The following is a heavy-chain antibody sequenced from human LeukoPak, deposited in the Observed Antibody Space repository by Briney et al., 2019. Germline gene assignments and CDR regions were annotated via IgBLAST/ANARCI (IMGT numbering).Heavy chain of an antibody. J-gene: IGHJ6*02. CDR1: GGTFSSYA. CDR3: ARDGRYCSGGSCYSANQADGMDV. D-gene: IGHD2-15*01. Sequence: SVKVSCKASGGTFSSYAISWVRQAPGRGLEWMGGISPIFGTANYAQKFQGRATITADESTSTGYMELSSLRSEDTAVYYCARDGRYCSGGSCYSANQADGMDVWGQGTTVTVSS. CDR2: ISPIFGTA. V-gene: IGHV1-69*13.